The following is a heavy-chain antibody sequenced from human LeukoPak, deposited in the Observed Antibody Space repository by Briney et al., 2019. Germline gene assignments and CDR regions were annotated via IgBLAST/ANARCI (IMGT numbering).Heavy chain of an antibody. D-gene: IGHD5-24*01. J-gene: IGHJ6*03. CDR3: ARRVSTMSHDDMDV. V-gene: IGHV4-39*01. Sequence: SETLCLTCAASGYSISSRNYYWGWMAQPPGMGLVWIGSISYSGSTYYNPSLKSRVTISFDTSKSQSSLRLSSVIAADTAVYYCARRVSTMSHDDMDVWGKGTTVTVSS. CDR1: GYSISSRNYY. CDR2: ISYSGST.